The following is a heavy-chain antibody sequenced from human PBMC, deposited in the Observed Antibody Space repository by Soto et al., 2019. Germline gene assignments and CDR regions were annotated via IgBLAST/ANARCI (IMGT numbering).Heavy chain of an antibody. V-gene: IGHV5-51*03. CDR3: ARLPYYYGSGSYYPFDY. CDR2: IYPGDSDT. CDR1: GYSFTSYW. Sequence: GESLKISCKGSGYSFTSYWIGWVRQMPVKGLEWMGIIYPGDSDTRYSPSFQGQVTISADKSISTAYLQWSSLKASDTAMYYCARLPYYYGSGSYYPFDYWGQGPLVTVSS. D-gene: IGHD3-10*01. J-gene: IGHJ4*02.